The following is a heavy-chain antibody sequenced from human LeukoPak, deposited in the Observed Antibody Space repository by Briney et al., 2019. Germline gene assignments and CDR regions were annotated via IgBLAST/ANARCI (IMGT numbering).Heavy chain of an antibody. J-gene: IGHJ3*02. D-gene: IGHD4-17*01. V-gene: IGHV7-4-1*02. CDR1: GYTFTNYA. CDR2: INTNTGNP. CDR3: ARSVNYGDYVPLRIDAFDI. Sequence: GASVKVSCKASGYTFTNYAVNWVRQAPGQGLEWMGWINTNTGNPTYAQGFTGRFVFSLDTSVSTAYLQISSLKAEDTAVYYCARSVNYGDYVPLRIDAFDIWGQGTMVTVSS.